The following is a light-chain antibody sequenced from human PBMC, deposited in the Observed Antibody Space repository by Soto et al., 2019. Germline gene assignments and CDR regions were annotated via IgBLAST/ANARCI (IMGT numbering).Light chain of an antibody. CDR3: MQGPHWPPIT. Sequence: DVVMTQSPLSLPVTLGQPASISCRSSQSLVYSDGNTYLNWFQQRPGQSPRRLIYKVSNRDSGVPDRFSGSGSGIDFTLKISRVEAEDVGVYYCMQGPHWPPITFGQGTRLEIK. J-gene: IGKJ5*01. CDR2: KVS. CDR1: QSLVYSDGNTY. V-gene: IGKV2-30*01.